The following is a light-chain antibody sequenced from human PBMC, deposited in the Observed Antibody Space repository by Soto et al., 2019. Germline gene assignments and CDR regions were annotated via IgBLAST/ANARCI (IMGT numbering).Light chain of an antibody. Sequence: DIQMTQSPSTLSASVEDRVTITCRASQTISSWLAWYQQKPGKAPKLLIYKAPSLESGVPSRFSGSGSGTEFTLTISSLQPDDFATYYCEQYNSYPWSSGQGTKVEIK. V-gene: IGKV1-5*03. CDR1: QTISSW. CDR2: KAP. CDR3: EQYNSYPWS. J-gene: IGKJ1*01.